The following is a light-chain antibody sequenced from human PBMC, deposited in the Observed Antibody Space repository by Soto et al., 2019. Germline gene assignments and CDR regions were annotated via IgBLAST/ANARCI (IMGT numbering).Light chain of an antibody. CDR1: QRVSSY. CDR3: QQRSDWPWT. CDR2: EAS. Sequence: TQSPSSLSASIGDRATLSCRASQRVSSYLAWYQQKPGQAPRLLMYEASNRATGIPARFSGGGSGTDFTLTISSLEPEDFAVYYCQQRSDWPWTFGQGTKVDIK. J-gene: IGKJ1*01. V-gene: IGKV3-11*01.